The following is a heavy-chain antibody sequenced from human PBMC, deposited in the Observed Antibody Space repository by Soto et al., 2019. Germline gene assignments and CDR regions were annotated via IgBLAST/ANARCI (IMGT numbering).Heavy chain of an antibody. CDR3: ARRVIIAAAVLAFNGMDV. Sequence: QVQLVQSGAEVKKPGSSVKVSCKASGGTFSSYAISWVRQAPGQGLEWMGGIIPIFGTANYAQKFQGRVTITADKSTSTAYMELRSLRSEDTAVYYCARRVIIAAAVLAFNGMDVWGQGTTVTVSS. CDR2: IIPIFGTA. V-gene: IGHV1-69*06. D-gene: IGHD6-13*01. CDR1: GGTFSSYA. J-gene: IGHJ6*02.